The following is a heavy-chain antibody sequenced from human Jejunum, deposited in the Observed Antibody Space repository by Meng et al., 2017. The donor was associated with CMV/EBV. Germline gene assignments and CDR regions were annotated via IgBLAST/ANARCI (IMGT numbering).Heavy chain of an antibody. CDR2: ISPYNGNT. CDR3: ARDYGDHAYHFDY. Sequence: SGYTFTSYGISWVRQAPGQGLEWMGWISPYNGNTHYVQKLQGRVTMTTDTSTSTAYMELRSPRSDDTAVYYCARDYGDHAYHFDYWGQGTLVTVSS. CDR1: GYTFTSYG. J-gene: IGHJ4*02. V-gene: IGHV1-18*01. D-gene: IGHD4-17*01.